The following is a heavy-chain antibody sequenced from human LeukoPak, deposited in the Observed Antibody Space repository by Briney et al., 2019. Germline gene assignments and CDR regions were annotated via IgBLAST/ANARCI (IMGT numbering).Heavy chain of an antibody. CDR3: ARRDYDILTGSGDY. CDR1: GGSISSSSYY. V-gene: IGHV4-39*01. D-gene: IGHD3-9*01. Sequence: PETLSLTCTVSGGSISSSSYYWGWIRQPPGKGLEWIGSIYYSGSTYYNPSLKSRVTISVDTSKNQFSLKLSSVTAADTAVYYCARRDYDILTGSGDYWGQGTLVTVSS. J-gene: IGHJ4*02. CDR2: IYYSGST.